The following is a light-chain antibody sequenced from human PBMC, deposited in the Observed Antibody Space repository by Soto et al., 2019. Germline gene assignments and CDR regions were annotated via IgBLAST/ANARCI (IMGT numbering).Light chain of an antibody. CDR3: QQYDNLPRT. CDR2: DAS. V-gene: IGKV1-33*01. Sequence: DIQMTQSPSSLSASVGDRVTITCQASQDINNYLNWYQQRPGKAPKLLIYDASNLETGVSSRFSGSTSGTDFTFSISSLQHEDIATYYCQQYDNLPRTFGQGTKLEIK. J-gene: IGKJ2*01. CDR1: QDINNY.